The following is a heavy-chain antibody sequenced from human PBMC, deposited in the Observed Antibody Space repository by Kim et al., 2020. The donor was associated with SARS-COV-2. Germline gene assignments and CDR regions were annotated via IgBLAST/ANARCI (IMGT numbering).Heavy chain of an antibody. V-gene: IGHV1-69*13. Sequence: SVKVSCKASGGTFSSYAISWVRQAPGQGLEWMGGIIPIFGTANYAQKFQGRVTITADESTSTAYMELSSLRSEDTAVYYCARDSGDGYNPTYYFDYWGQGTLVTVSS. J-gene: IGHJ4*02. D-gene: IGHD5-12*01. CDR2: IIPIFGTA. CDR1: GGTFSSYA. CDR3: ARDSGDGYNPTYYFDY.